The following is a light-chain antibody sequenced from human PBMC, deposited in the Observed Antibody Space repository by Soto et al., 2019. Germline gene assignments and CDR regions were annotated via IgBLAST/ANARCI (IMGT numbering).Light chain of an antibody. CDR1: QSVRSN. CDR3: QHYNNWPT. J-gene: IGKJ1*01. V-gene: IGKV3-15*01. Sequence: EIVLTQSPATLSVSPGERATLSCRASQSVRSNLAWYQQKPGQGPRLLIFGASTRATNIPARFSGSGSGTDFTLTISSLQSEDFALYYCQHYNNWPTFGQGTKVDI. CDR2: GAS.